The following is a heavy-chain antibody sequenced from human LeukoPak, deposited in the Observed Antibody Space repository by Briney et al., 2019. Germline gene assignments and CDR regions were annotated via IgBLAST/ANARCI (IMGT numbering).Heavy chain of an antibody. CDR1: GYSFTNYW. CDR3: ARHPLYSTQTDYYYYGMDV. J-gene: IGHJ6*02. D-gene: IGHD6-13*01. V-gene: IGHV5-51*01. Sequence: GESLKISCKGSGYSFTNYWIGWVRQMPGKGLEWMGIIYPGDSDTRYSPSFQGQVTISADKSISTAYLQWSSLKASDTAMYYCARHPLYSTQTDYYYYGMDVWGQGTTVTVSS. CDR2: IYPGDSDT.